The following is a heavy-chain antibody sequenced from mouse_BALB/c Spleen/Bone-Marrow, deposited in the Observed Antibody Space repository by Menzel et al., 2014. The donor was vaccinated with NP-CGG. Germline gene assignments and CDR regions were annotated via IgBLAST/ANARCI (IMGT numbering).Heavy chain of an antibody. D-gene: IGHD1-3*01. CDR2: IHPNSGNT. CDR1: GYTFTSSW. CDR3: EREKTYGSSLGYSDC. Sequence: QVQLKESGSVLVRPGASVKLSCKASGYTFTSSWMHWAKQRPGQGLEWIGEIHPNSGNTNYNEKFKGKATLTVDTSSSPAYVDLSSRTSEDSAVYYCEREKTYGSSLGYSDCGGAGTRVTFSS. V-gene: IGHV1S130*01. J-gene: IGHJ1*01.